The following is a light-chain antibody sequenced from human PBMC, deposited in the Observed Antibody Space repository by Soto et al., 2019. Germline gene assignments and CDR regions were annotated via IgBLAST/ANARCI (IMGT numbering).Light chain of an antibody. CDR2: GAS. CDR3: QQSNDWPLS. Sequence: EIVMTQSPATLSVSPGERVTLSCRASQSVNSNLAWYQQSPGQAPRLLIYGASTRATGIPARFSGSGSGTEFTLTISSLQSEDFGVYSCQQSNDWPLSFGGGTKVDIK. CDR1: QSVNSN. V-gene: IGKV3-15*01. J-gene: IGKJ4*01.